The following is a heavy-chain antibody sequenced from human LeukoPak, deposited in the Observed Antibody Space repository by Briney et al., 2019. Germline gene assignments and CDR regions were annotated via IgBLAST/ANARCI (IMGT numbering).Heavy chain of an antibody. V-gene: IGHV1-2*06. CDR2: INPNSGGT. CDR1: GYTFTGYY. J-gene: IGHJ4*02. CDR3: ARDYIPPGPDY. D-gene: IGHD2-21*01. Sequence: ASVKVSCKASGYTFTGYYMHWVRQAPGQGLEWMGRINPNSGGTNYAQKFQGRVTMTRDTSISTAYMELSSLRSDDTALYYCARDYIPPGPDYWGQGTLITVSS.